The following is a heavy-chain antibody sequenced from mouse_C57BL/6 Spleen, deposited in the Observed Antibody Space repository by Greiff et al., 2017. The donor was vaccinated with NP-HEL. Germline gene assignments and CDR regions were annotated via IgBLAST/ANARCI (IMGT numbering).Heavy chain of an antibody. CDR2: INPSSGYT. CDR1: GYTFTSYT. Sequence: QVQLQQSGAELARPGASVKMSCKASGYTFTSYTMHWVKQRPGQGLEWIGYINPSSGYTKYNQKFKDKATLTADKSASTAYMQLSSLTSEDAAVDYCARGGSSNWDYFDYWGQGTTLTVSS. D-gene: IGHD4-1*01. J-gene: IGHJ2*01. CDR3: ARGGSSNWDYFDY. V-gene: IGHV1-4*01.